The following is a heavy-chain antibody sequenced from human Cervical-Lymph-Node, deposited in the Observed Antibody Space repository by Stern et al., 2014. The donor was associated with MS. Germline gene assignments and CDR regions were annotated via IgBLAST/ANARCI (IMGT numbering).Heavy chain of an antibody. CDR2: INPNSGGT. CDR1: GYTFTGYY. CDR3: ARVSSSGYHSFGMDV. J-gene: IGHJ6*02. V-gene: IGHV1-2*04. Sequence: VQLVQSGAEVKKPGASVKVSCKASGYTFTGYYMHWVRQAPGQRLEWMGWINPNSGGTNYAQKFQGWVTMTRDTSISTAYMELSRLRSDDTAVYYCARVSSSGYHSFGMDVWGQGTTVTVSS. D-gene: IGHD3-22*01.